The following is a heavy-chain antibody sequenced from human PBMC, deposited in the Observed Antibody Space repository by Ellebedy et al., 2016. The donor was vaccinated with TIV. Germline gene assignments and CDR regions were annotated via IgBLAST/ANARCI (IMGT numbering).Heavy chain of an antibody. Sequence: GESLKISXKTSGYSFVNYWIGWVRQMPGKGLEWMGIVYPADSDTAYNPSFQGQVTISADGSISTAYLQWNSLKASDTAMYYCARVPKSFYDASAFDGDFWGQGTQVTVS. D-gene: IGHD3-22*01. CDR1: GYSFVNYW. J-gene: IGHJ4*02. V-gene: IGHV5-51*01. CDR2: VYPADSDT. CDR3: ARVPKSFYDASAFDGDF.